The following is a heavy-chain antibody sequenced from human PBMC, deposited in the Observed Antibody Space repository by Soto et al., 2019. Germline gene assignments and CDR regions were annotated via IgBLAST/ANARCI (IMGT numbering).Heavy chain of an antibody. D-gene: IGHD3-16*01. CDR3: ARSLIQYRNWFDP. CDR1: GVSLRPSGMC. CDR2: IDWDDDK. Sequence: ESGPSLVNPTQTLTLTCPFSGVSLRPSGMCVSWIPQPPGKALEWLARIDWDDDKYYSTSLKTRLTISKDTSKNQVVLTMTNMDPVDTATYYCARSLIQYRNWFDPWGRGTLVTVSS. J-gene: IGHJ5*02. V-gene: IGHV2-70*11.